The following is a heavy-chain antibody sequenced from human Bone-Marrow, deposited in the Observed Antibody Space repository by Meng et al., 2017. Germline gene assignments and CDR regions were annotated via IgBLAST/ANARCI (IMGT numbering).Heavy chain of an antibody. D-gene: IGHD1-1*01. CDR2: ISNDGSNT. Sequence: QVKLVWSGGGLVQPGGSLRLSCAASGFSFSSYLMHWVRQAPGKGLEWLAAISNDGSNTDYADSVKGRFTISRDNSKDTVFLQMNSLRIEDTAVYYCAREIGGTTPDYWGQGTLVTVSS. CDR3: AREIGGTTPDY. V-gene: IGHV3-30*01. CDR1: GFSFSSYL. J-gene: IGHJ4*02.